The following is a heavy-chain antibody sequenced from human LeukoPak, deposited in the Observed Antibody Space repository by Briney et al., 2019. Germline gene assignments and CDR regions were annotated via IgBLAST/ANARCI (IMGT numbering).Heavy chain of an antibody. V-gene: IGHV7-4-1*02. CDR1: GYIFNNYA. CDR3: ARAMGGSTWYGNYYYYGMDV. D-gene: IGHD6-13*01. J-gene: IGHJ6*02. Sequence: ASVKVSCKASGYIFNNYAMNWVRQAPGQGLEWMGWINTNTGNPMYAQGFTGRFVFSLDTSVTTAYLQISSLKAEDTAVYYCARAMGGSTWYGNYYYYGMDVWGQGTTVTVSS. CDR2: INTNTGNP.